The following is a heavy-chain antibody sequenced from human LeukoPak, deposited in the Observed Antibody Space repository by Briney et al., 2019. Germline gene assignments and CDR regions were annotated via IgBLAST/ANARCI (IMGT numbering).Heavy chain of an antibody. V-gene: IGHV3-23*01. CDR3: AKFISVAGNMDYFDY. CDR1: GFTFSSYA. D-gene: IGHD6-19*01. CDR2: ISGSGGST. J-gene: IGHJ4*02. Sequence: GGSLRLSCAASGFTFSSYAMSWVRQAPGKGLEWVPAISGSGGSTYYADSVKGRVTISRDNSKNTLYLQMNSLRAEDTAVYYCAKFISVAGNMDYFDYWGQGTLVTVSS.